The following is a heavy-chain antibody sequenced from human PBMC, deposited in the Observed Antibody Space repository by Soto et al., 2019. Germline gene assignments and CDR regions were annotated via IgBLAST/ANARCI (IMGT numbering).Heavy chain of an antibody. D-gene: IGHD2-15*01. J-gene: IGHJ2*01. V-gene: IGHV3-30*18. CDR2: ISYDGSNK. CDR1: GFTFSSYG. CDR3: AKDPKGEECSGGSCSAKGWYFDL. Sequence: QVQLVESGGGVVQPGRSLRLSCAASGFTFSSYGMHWVRQAPGKGLEWVAVISYDGSNKYYADSVKGRITISRDNSKNTLYLQMNSLRAEDTAVYYCAKDPKGEECSGGSCSAKGWYFDLWGRGTLVTVSS.